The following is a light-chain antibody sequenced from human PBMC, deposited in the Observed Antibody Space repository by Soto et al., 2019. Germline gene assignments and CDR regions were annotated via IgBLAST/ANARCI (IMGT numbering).Light chain of an antibody. CDR3: QQYFSYPLS. V-gene: IGKV1-16*02. Sequence: DIQMTQSPSSLSASAGDRATITCRASQDIRNSLAWFQLKPGKAPKSLIYAATNLQSGVPSKFRGSGSGTDFSLTISSLQPEDFATYYCQQYFSYPLSFGGGTKVEIK. CDR1: QDIRNS. J-gene: IGKJ4*01. CDR2: AAT.